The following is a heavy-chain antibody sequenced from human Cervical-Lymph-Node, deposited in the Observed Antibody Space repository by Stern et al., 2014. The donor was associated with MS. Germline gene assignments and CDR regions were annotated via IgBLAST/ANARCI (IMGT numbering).Heavy chain of an antibody. V-gene: IGHV1-69*01. CDR2: IIPSFGTA. Sequence: VQLVESGAEVKKPGSSVKVSCKASGGTFSSYAISWVRQAPGQALEWMGGIIPSFGTANYSQKFQGRVTITADESTSTAYMELSSLRSEDTAVYYCATRDYCSGGSCYYGMDVWGQGTTVTVSS. CDR1: GGTFSSYA. D-gene: IGHD2-15*01. J-gene: IGHJ6*02. CDR3: ATRDYCSGGSCYYGMDV.